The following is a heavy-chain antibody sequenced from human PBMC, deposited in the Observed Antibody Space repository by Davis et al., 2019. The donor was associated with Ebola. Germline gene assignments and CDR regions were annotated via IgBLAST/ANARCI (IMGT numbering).Heavy chain of an antibody. D-gene: IGHD3-16*01. CDR3: ARADGDYDYIWGVWDYYYGMDV. V-gene: IGHV1-3*01. CDR1: GYTFTSYA. Sequence: ASVKVSCKASGYTFTSYAMHWVRQAPGQRLEWMGWINAGNGNTKYSQKFQGRVTITRDTSASTAYMELSSLRSEDTAVYYCARADGDYDYIWGVWDYYYGMDVWGQGTTVTVSS. CDR2: INAGNGNT. J-gene: IGHJ6*02.